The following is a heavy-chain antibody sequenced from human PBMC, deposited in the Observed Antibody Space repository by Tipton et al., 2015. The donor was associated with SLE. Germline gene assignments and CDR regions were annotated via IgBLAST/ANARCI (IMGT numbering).Heavy chain of an antibody. Sequence: TLSLTCTVSGDSISNGDYCWNWIRQYPGKGLEWIGYIYSSGNPYYNPSLKSRVTISVDTSKNQFALELNSVTAADTAIYYCARGASAAGTYLWGQGTLVTVSS. CDR1: GDSISNGDYC. V-gene: IGHV4-31*03. CDR3: ARGASAAGTYL. J-gene: IGHJ5*02. CDR2: IYSSGNP. D-gene: IGHD6-13*01.